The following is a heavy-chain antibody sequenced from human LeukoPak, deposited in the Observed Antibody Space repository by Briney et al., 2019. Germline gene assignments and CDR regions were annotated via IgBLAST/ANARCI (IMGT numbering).Heavy chain of an antibody. Sequence: KSSETLSLTCTVSGVSISSSNSYWGWIRQPPGKGLEWIGSIYYSGNTYYNASLKSQVSISIDTSKNQFSLKLTSVTAADTAVYYCARPSATAYYYDSSGYEDAFDIWGQGTMVTVSS. CDR2: IYYSGNT. V-gene: IGHV4-39*01. CDR3: ARPSATAYYYDSSGYEDAFDI. D-gene: IGHD3-22*01. CDR1: GVSISSSNSY. J-gene: IGHJ3*02.